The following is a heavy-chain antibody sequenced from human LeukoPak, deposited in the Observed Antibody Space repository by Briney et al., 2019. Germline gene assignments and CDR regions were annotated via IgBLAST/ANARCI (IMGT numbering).Heavy chain of an antibody. J-gene: IGHJ3*02. Sequence: GGSLRLSCAASGFTFSSYSMNWVRQAPGKGLEWVSYISSSSSTIYYADSVKGRFTISRDNAKNSLYLQMNSLRAEDTAVYFCARLSSWVFEIWGQGTMVTVSS. CDR1: GFTFSSYS. CDR3: ARLSSWVFEI. V-gene: IGHV3-48*01. CDR2: ISSSSSTI. D-gene: IGHD3-16*01.